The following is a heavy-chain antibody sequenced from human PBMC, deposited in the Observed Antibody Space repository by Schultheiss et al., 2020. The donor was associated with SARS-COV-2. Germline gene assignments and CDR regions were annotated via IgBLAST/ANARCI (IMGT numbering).Heavy chain of an antibody. CDR1: GFTFSSYS. CDR3: AREKMYSGSYGCAFDT. V-gene: IGHV3-21*01. J-gene: IGHJ3*02. Sequence: GGSLRLSCAASGFTFSSYSMNWVRQAPGKGLEWVSSISSSSSYIYYADSVKGRFTISRDNAKNSLYLQMNSLRAEDTAVYYCAREKMYSGSYGCAFDTWGQGTMVTVSS. D-gene: IGHD1-26*01. CDR2: ISSSSSYI.